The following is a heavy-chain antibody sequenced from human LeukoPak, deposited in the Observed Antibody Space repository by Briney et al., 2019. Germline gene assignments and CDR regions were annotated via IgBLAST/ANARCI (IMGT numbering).Heavy chain of an antibody. Sequence: PGGSLRLSCAASGFTFSSYWIHRVRQAPGKGLVWVSIINSDGSTTNYADSVKGRFTISGDNAKNTLYLQLNSLRPEDTAVYYCARDYSSWFDYWGQGTLVTVSS. CDR3: ARDYSSWFDY. J-gene: IGHJ4*02. V-gene: IGHV3-74*01. D-gene: IGHD6-6*01. CDR1: GFTFSSYW. CDR2: INSDGSTT.